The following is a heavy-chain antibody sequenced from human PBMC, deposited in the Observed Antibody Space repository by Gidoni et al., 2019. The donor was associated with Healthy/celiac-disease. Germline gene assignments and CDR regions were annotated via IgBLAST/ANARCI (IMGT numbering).Heavy chain of an antibody. Sequence: QVQLQESGPGLVKPSKTLSLTWIRQPQGKGLEWIGYIYYSGSTNYNPSLKSRVTISVATSKNQFSRQLSSVTSADTAVYYCARDRRVGATADDYYYYYGMDVWGQGTTVTVSS. CDR2: IYYSGST. J-gene: IGHJ6*02. D-gene: IGHD5-12*01. V-gene: IGHV4-59*13. CDR3: ARDRRVGATADDYYYYYGMDV.